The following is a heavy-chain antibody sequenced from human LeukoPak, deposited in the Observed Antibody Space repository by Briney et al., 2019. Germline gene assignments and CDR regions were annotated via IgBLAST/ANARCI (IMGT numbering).Heavy chain of an antibody. CDR2: IWYDGSNK. J-gene: IGHJ5*02. CDR3: AKDRRIGIFGVENWFDP. D-gene: IGHD3-3*01. V-gene: IGHV3-33*06. Sequence: GGSLRLSCAASGFTFSSYAMSWVRQAPGKGLEWVAVIWYDGSNKYYADSVKGRFTISRDNSKNTLYLQMNSLRAEDTAVYYCAKDRRIGIFGVENWFDPWGQGTLVTVSS. CDR1: GFTFSSYA.